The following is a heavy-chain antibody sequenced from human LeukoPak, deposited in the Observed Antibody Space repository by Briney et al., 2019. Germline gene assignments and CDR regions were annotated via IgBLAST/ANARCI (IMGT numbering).Heavy chain of an antibody. D-gene: IGHD5-24*01. Sequence: SETLSLTCSVSGDSISSSSSYWGWIRQPPGKGLEWIGSIYYSGSTNYNPSLKSRVTISVDTSKNQFSLKLSSVTAADTAVYYCARGRDGYNFNYWGQGTLVTVSS. CDR2: IYYSGST. J-gene: IGHJ4*02. V-gene: IGHV4-39*07. CDR3: ARGRDGYNFNY. CDR1: GDSISSSSSY.